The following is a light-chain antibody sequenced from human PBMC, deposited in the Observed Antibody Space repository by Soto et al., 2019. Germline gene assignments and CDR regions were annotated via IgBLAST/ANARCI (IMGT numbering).Light chain of an antibody. Sequence: EMVMTQSPATLSVSPGERATLSCRASQNLSRNLAWYQQHPGQAPRLLIFYASTRATGIPARFSGSGSGTDFTLTISSLQSEDFAVYYCQQYDKWPHTFGQGPKLEIK. CDR3: QQYDKWPHT. CDR1: QNLSRN. V-gene: IGKV3-15*01. J-gene: IGKJ2*01. CDR2: YAS.